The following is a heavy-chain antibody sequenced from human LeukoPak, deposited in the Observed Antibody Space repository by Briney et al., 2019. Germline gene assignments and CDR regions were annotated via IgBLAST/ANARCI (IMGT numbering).Heavy chain of an antibody. CDR1: GYTLTELS. CDR3: AREIYGDYLYYYYYYMDV. Sequence: ASVKVSCKVSGYTLTELSMHWVRQAPGKGLEWMGGFDPEDGETIYAQKFQGRVTMTRDTSISTAYMELSRLRSDDTAVYYCAREIYGDYLYYYYYYMDVWGKGTTVTASS. CDR2: FDPEDGET. D-gene: IGHD4-17*01. V-gene: IGHV1-24*01. J-gene: IGHJ6*03.